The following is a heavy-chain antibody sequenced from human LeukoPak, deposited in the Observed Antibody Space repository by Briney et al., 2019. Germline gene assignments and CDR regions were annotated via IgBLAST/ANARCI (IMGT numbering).Heavy chain of an antibody. Sequence: RASETLSLTCAVSGGSISSSNWWSWVRQPPAKGLEWIGEIYHSGSTNYNPSLKSRVTISVDKSKNQFSLKLSSVTAADTAVYYCARGIAVAGNYFDYWGQGTLVTVSS. CDR3: ARGIAVAGNYFDY. CDR1: GGSISSSNW. V-gene: IGHV4-4*02. D-gene: IGHD6-19*01. CDR2: IYHSGST. J-gene: IGHJ4*02.